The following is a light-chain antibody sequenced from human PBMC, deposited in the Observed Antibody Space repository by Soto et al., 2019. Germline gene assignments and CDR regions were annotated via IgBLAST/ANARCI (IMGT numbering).Light chain of an antibody. CDR2: EVS. CDR3: SSYAGTNTPYV. V-gene: IGLV2-8*01. J-gene: IGLJ1*01. CDR1: SSDVGGYYY. Sequence: QSALTQPPSASGSPGQSVTISCTGTSSDVGGYYYVSSYQQHPGKAPKLMIYEVSKRPSGVPDRFSGSKSGNTASLTVSGLQAEDEADYYCSSYAGTNTPYVFGTGTKLTVL.